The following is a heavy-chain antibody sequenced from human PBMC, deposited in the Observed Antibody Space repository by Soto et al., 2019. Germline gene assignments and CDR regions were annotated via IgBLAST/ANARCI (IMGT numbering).Heavy chain of an antibody. V-gene: IGHV1-3*01. CDR3: ARTSGYYFYDY. Sequence: QVQLVQSGAEVKKPGASVKVSCKTSGYTFTSYAMHWVRQAPGQRLEWMGWINAGNGNTKYSQKFQGRVTITRDTSASTAYMELSSLRSEDTTVYYCARTSGYYFYDYWGQGTLVTVSS. CDR2: INAGNGNT. CDR1: GYTFTSYA. D-gene: IGHD3-3*01. J-gene: IGHJ4*02.